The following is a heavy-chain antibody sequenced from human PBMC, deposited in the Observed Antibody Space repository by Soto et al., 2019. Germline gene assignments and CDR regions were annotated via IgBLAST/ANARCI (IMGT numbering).Heavy chain of an antibody. CDR1: GFTFIHHS. Sequence: HPGGSLRLSCSGSGFTFIHHSLYWGRQPPGKGLQRVSSISGSGGNIYYAESVKGRFTISRDNSKNTLYLQMTSLSSEDSAVYYCVKVSGYCTGGSCFSYFDYWGQGTPVTVSS. V-gene: IGHV3-64D*06. CDR3: VKVSGYCTGGSCFSYFDY. CDR2: ISGSGGNI. D-gene: IGHD2-15*01. J-gene: IGHJ4*02.